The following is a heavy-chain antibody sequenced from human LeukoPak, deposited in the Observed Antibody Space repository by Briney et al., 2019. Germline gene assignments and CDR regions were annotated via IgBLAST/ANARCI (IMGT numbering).Heavy chain of an antibody. CDR3: ARSRPNDYVDY. Sequence: GGSLRLSCAASGFTFSSYAMHWVRQAPGKGLEWVAVISYDGSNKYYADSVKGRFTISRDNSKNTLYPQMNSLGAEDTAVYYCARSRPNDYVDYWGQGTLVTVSS. CDR2: ISYDGSNK. V-gene: IGHV3-30*04. CDR1: GFTFSSYA. J-gene: IGHJ4*02.